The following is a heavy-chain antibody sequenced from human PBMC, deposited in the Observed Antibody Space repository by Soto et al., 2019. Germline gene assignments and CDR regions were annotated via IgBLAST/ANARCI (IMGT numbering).Heavy chain of an antibody. CDR2: IFYSGST. CDR1: GDSISSRNYF. Sequence: PSETLSLTCTVSGDSISSRNYFCAWICQPPGKGLEWIGTIFYSGSTYYNPSLKSRVTISVDTSKNQFSLRLTSVTAADTALYYCARRYGWLYFDYSGQGSLVTVSS. D-gene: IGHD6-19*01. V-gene: IGHV4-39*01. J-gene: IGHJ4*02. CDR3: ARRYGWLYFDY.